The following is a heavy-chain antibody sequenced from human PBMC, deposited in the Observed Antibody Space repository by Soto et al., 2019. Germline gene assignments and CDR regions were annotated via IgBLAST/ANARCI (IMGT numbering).Heavy chain of an antibody. CDR1: GDTFSFYS. CDR2: VNSILSMS. Sequence: QVQLVQSGAEVKRPGSSVKVSCKASGDTFSFYSINWVRQAPGLGLEWMERVNSILSMSNYAQRFQGRVTMTADKSTSTAYMELSGLRSEDTAMYYCATSYGSGYRAFDYWGQGALVTVSS. CDR3: ATSYGSGYRAFDY. V-gene: IGHV1-69*04. J-gene: IGHJ4*02. D-gene: IGHD3-10*01.